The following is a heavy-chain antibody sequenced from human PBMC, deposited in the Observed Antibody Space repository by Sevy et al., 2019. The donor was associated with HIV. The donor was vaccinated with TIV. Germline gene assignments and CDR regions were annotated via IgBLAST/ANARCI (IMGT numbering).Heavy chain of an antibody. J-gene: IGHJ4*02. V-gene: IGHV3-20*04. CDR2: INWNAAAT. D-gene: IGHD2-21*02. CDR1: QLRFEDSD. Sequence: GGSLRLSCVASQLRFEDSDMNWVRQVPGNGLQWVSGINWNAAATSYTDSVKGRFTISRDNAKNTLYLQMDSLRGEDTGLYFCAKEKSCGGACYYFDYSGQRALVTVSS. CDR3: AKEKSCGGACYYFDY.